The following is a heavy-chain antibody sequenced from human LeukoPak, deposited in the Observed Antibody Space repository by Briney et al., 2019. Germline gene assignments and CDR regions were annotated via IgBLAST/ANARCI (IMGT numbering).Heavy chain of an antibody. D-gene: IGHD2-15*01. V-gene: IGHV3-30*18. CDR3: AKDRDIVVVVAATPDGRMDV. CDR2: ISNDGSNK. Sequence: PGGSLRLSCAASGFTFSTYGMHWVRQAPGKGLEWVAVISNDGSNKHYADSVKGRFTISRDNSNNTLYLQVNSLRAEDTAAYFCAKDRDIVVVVAATPDGRMDVWGQGTTVTVSS. J-gene: IGHJ6*02. CDR1: GFTFSTYG.